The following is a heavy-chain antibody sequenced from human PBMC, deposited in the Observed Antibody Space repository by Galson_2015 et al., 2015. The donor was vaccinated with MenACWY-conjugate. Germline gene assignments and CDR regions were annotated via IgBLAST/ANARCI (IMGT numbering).Heavy chain of an antibody. CDR3: ASGYYGSGSYPDYFDF. CDR1: GDSISTYY. D-gene: IGHD3-10*01. Sequence: ETLSLTCTVSGDSISTYYWNWIRQPPGEGLEWIGYISHSGSTNHNPSLKSRVTISLDTSKNQFSLDLTSVTAADTAVYYCASGYYGSGSYPDYFDFWGQRNLVTVSS. J-gene: IGHJ4*02. V-gene: IGHV4-59*01. CDR2: ISHSGST.